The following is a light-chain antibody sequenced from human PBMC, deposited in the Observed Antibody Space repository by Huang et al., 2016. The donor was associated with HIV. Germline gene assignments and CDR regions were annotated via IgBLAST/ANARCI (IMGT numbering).Light chain of an antibody. V-gene: IGKV4-1*01. CDR1: RSLLFASNSKNF. J-gene: IGKJ2*01. CDR3: QQFYNMPYT. CDR2: LAS. Sequence: DILLTQSPDSLAVSLGERATLTCRSSRSLLFASNSKNFLAWYQQKPGQSPKLLMYLASVRESGVPERFIGSGSGTEFTLTIASLQAEDVAVYYCQQFYNMPYTFGRGTRLEI.